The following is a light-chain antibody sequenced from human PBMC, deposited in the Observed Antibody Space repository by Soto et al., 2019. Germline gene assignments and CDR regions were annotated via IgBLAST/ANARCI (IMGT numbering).Light chain of an antibody. CDR2: LGS. CDR1: QNLLESNGFNY. CDR3: MRVLQTPPT. V-gene: IGKV2-28*01. Sequence: DIVITQSPLSLPVTPGEPASISCKSSQNLLESNGFNYLDWYLQKPGQSPQLLIYLGSLRASGVPDRFSGSGSGTDFTLQISRVEAEDVGIYYCMRVLQTPPTFGQGTKVEIK. J-gene: IGKJ1*01.